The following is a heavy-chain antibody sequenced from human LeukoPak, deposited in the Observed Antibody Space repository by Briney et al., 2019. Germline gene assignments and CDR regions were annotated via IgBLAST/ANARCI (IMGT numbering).Heavy chain of an antibody. J-gene: IGHJ3*02. CDR1: AGSLSGYY. V-gene: IGHV4-59*01. Sequence: PSETLSLTCTVSAGSLSGYYWSWFRQPPGKGLEWIGYIYSSGSTKYNPSLKSRITMPVDTSRHQIPRNRSPVSAADTAVYYCARGLPGYSNGDDAFDIWGQGTRVTVSS. CDR2: IYSSGST. D-gene: IGHD6-19*01. CDR3: ARGLPGYSNGDDAFDI.